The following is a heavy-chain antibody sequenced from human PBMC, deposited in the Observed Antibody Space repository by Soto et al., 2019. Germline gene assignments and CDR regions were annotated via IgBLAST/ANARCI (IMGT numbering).Heavy chain of an antibody. D-gene: IGHD5-12*01. CDR1: GGTFSSYT. CDR3: ARGNQRGYSGYDAPGY. Sequence: ASVKVSCKASGGTFSSYTISLVRQAPGQGLEWMGRIIPILGIANYAQKFQGRVTITADKSTSTAYMELSSLRSEDTAVYYCARGNQRGYSGYDAPGYWGQGTLVTVSS. V-gene: IGHV1-69*02. CDR2: IIPILGIA. J-gene: IGHJ4*02.